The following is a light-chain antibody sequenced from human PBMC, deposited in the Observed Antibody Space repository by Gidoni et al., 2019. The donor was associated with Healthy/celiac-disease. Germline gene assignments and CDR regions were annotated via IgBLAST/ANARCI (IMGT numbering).Light chain of an antibody. CDR3: LLSYSGDVV. Sequence: QAVVTQEPSLTVSPGGTVTLTCGSSTGAVTSGHYPYWFQQKPGQAPRTLIYDTNKKHSWTPARFPGSLIGGKAALTLSGAQPEDEAEYYCLLSYSGDVVFGGGTKLTVL. J-gene: IGLJ2*01. V-gene: IGLV7-46*01. CDR2: DTN. CDR1: TGAVTSGHY.